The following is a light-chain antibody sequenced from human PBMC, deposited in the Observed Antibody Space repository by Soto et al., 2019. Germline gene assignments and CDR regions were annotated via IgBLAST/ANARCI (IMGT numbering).Light chain of an antibody. V-gene: IGLV2-14*01. CDR2: EVS. Sequence: QSALTQPASVSGSPGQSITISCTGTSSDVGAYNYVSWYQQHPGKAPKLMIYEVSNRPSGVSNRFSGSKSGSTASLTISGLQAEDEADYYCSSHQSSSTPYVFGTGTKVTV. CDR1: SSDVGAYNY. J-gene: IGLJ1*01. CDR3: SSHQSSSTPYV.